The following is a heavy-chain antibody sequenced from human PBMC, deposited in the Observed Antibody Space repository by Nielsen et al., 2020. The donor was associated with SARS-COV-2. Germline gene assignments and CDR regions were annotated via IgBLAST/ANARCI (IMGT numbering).Heavy chain of an antibody. D-gene: IGHD6-19*01. CDR2: IKSKTDGGTI. CDR3: AKDKGDIAVAENFDY. J-gene: IGHJ4*02. CDR1: GFTFSNAW. V-gene: IGHV3-15*01. Sequence: GGSLRLSCAASGFTFSNAWMSWVRQAPGKGLEWVGRIKSKTDGGTIDYAAPVKGRFTISRDDSKNTLYLQMNSLRAEDTAVYYCAKDKGDIAVAENFDYWGQGTLVTVSS.